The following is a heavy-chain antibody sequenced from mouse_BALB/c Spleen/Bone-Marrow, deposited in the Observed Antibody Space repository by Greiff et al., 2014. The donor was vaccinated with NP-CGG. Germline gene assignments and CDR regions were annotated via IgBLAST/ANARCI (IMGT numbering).Heavy chain of an antibody. CDR2: IYLGDGDT. V-gene: IGHV1-80*01. CDR3: ARGGIYVDY. CDR1: GYAFSGYW. J-gene: IGHJ2*01. Sequence: VQLVESGAELVRPGSSVKISCKASGYAFSGYWMNWVKQRPGQGLEWIGQIYLGDGDTDYNGKFKGKATLTADKSSSTAYMQLNSLTSEGSAVYFWARGGIYVDYWGQSTTLPVSS.